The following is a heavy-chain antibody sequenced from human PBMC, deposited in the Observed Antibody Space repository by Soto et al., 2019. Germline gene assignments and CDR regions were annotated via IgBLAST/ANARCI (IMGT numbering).Heavy chain of an antibody. CDR3: ASIAVAGDYYGLDV. CDR1: GGTFSSYA. Sequence: QVQLVQSGAEVKKPGSSVKVSCKASGGTFSSYAISWVRQAPGQGLEWMGGIIPIFGTANYAKKFQGRGTITADDSTSTADMELSILRSEDTAVYYCASIAVAGDYYGLDVWGQGTTVTVSS. V-gene: IGHV1-69*01. D-gene: IGHD6-19*01. J-gene: IGHJ6*02. CDR2: IIPIFGTA.